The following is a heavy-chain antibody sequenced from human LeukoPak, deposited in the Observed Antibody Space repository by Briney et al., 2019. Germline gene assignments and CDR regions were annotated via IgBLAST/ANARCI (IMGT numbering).Heavy chain of an antibody. CDR2: INHSGST. J-gene: IGHJ4*02. CDR1: GGSFSGYY. D-gene: IGHD2-15*01. Sequence: SETLSLTCAVYGGSFSGYYWSWIRQPPGKGLEWIGEINHSGSTNYNPSLKSRVTISVDTSKNQFSLKLSSVTAADTAVYYCAREVGWLLGAFDIWGQGTLVTVSS. V-gene: IGHV4-34*01. CDR3: AREVGWLLGAFDI.